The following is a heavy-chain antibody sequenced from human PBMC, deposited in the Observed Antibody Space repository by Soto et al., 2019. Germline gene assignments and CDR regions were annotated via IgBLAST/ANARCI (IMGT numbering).Heavy chain of an antibody. Sequence: QVQLVQSGAEVKKPGASVKVSCKASGYTFTSYGICWVRQAPGQGLEWMGWISADNGNTNCAQKLQGRVTTTTDTSTSTADMELRSLRSGATAVYDWARDRGSNAPDYWGQGTLVTVSS. CDR2: ISADNGNT. V-gene: IGHV1-18*01. CDR1: GYTFTSYG. J-gene: IGHJ4*02. D-gene: IGHD3-16*01. CDR3: ARDRGSNAPDY.